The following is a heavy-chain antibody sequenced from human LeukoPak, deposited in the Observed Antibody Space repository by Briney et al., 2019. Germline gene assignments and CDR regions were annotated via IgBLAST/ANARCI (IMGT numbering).Heavy chain of an antibody. CDR2: ISYDGSNK. CDR1: GFTFSSYA. D-gene: IGHD6-13*01. Sequence: GGSLRLSCAASGFTFSSYAMHWVRQAPGKGLEWVAVISYDGSNKYYADSVKGRFTISRDNSKNTLYLQMNSLRAEDTALYYCARDSSSWYVSEHWGQGTLVTVSS. V-gene: IGHV3-30-3*01. J-gene: IGHJ1*01. CDR3: ARDSSSWYVSEH.